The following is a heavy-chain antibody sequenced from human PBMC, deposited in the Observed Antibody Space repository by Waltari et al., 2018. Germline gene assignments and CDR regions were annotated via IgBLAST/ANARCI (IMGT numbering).Heavy chain of an antibody. D-gene: IGHD3-22*01. Sequence: QVQLVESGGGVVQTGRSLSLSCAASGFTFSSYAMHWVRQAPGKGLGWVAVLSDGGSTKYYAYFVEGRFTISRDKSKNTLYLQMNSRRAEDTAVYYCAREMIHSSDAFDIWGQGTMVTVSS. CDR2: LSDGGSTK. V-gene: IGHV3-30*04. CDR3: AREMIHSSDAFDI. J-gene: IGHJ3*02. CDR1: GFTFSSYA.